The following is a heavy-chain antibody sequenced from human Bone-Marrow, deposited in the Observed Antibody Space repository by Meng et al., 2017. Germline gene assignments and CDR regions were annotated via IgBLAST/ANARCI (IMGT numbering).Heavy chain of an antibody. CDR1: GYSISSGYY. CDR3: ARTGYSGSYYRFGDF. V-gene: IGHV4-38-2*02. J-gene: IGHJ4*02. Sequence: SETLSLTCTVSGYSISSGYYWGWIRQPPGKGLEWIGSIDHSGSTYYNPSLKSRVAMSVDTSRNQFSLKLSSVTAADTAVYYCARTGYSGSYYRFGDFWGQGTRV. D-gene: IGHD1-26*01. CDR2: IDHSGST.